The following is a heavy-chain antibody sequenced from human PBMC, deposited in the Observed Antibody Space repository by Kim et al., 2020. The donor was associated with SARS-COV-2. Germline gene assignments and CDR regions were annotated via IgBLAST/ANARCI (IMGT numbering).Heavy chain of an antibody. Sequence: SQTLSLTCAISGDSVSSDTAAWNWIRQSPSRGLEWLGRTYYRSKWCNDYAESVKSRITINPDTSRNQFSLHLSSVTPEDAAVYYCARDNHYSGRFDYWGQGTLVTVSS. CDR1: GDSVSSDTAA. V-gene: IGHV6-1*01. CDR2: TYYRSKWCN. D-gene: IGHD6-13*01. J-gene: IGHJ4*02. CDR3: ARDNHYSGRFDY.